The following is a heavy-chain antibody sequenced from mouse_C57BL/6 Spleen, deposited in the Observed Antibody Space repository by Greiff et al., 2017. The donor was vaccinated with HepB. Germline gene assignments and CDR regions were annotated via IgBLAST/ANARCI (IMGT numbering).Heavy chain of an antibody. Sequence: EVKLQQSGPELVKPGASVKISCKASGYTFTDYYMNWVKQSHGKSLEWIGDINPNNGGTSYNQKFKGKATLTVDKSSSTAYMELRSLTSEDSAVYYCAREYYGSSYAFAYWGQGTLVTVSA. D-gene: IGHD1-1*01. CDR1: GYTFTDYY. J-gene: IGHJ3*01. CDR3: AREYYGSSYAFAY. CDR2: INPNNGGT. V-gene: IGHV1-26*01.